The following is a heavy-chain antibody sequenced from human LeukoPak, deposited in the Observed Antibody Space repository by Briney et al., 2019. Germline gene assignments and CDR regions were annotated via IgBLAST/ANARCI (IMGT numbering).Heavy chain of an antibody. CDR1: GYTFTSYY. CDR3: ARDLKTGTTVIWFDP. V-gene: IGHV1-46*01. D-gene: IGHD1-7*01. Sequence: ASVKVSCKASGYTFTSYYMHWVRQAPGQGLEWMGIINPSGGSTSHAQKFQGRVTMTRDMSTSTVYMELSSLRSEDTAVYYCARDLKTGTTVIWFDPWGQGTLVTVSS. J-gene: IGHJ5*02. CDR2: INPSGGST.